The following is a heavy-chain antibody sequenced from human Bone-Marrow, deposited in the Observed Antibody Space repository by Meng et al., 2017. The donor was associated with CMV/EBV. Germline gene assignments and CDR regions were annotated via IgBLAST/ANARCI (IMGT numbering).Heavy chain of an antibody. J-gene: IGHJ4*02. CDR2: IKQDGSEK. CDR1: GFTFSSYW. CDR3: ARDSGVAGREDY. D-gene: IGHD6-19*01. V-gene: IGHV3-7*01. Sequence: GESLKISCAASGFTFSSYWMSWVRQAPGKGLEWVANIKQDGSEKYYVDSVKGRFTSTRDNAENSLYLEMNSLRVEDTGIYYCARDSGVAGREDYGGQGTLVSFSS.